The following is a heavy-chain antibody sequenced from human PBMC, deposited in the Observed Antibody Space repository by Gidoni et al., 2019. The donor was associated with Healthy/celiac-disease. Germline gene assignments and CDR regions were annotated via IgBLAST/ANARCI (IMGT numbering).Heavy chain of an antibody. V-gene: IGHV2-26*01. D-gene: IGHD2-2*01. J-gene: IGHJ4*02. Sequence: EWLAHIFSNDEKSYSTSLKSRLTISKDTSKSQVVLTMTNMDPVDTATYYCARIRVGYCSSTSCSHPYYFDYWGQGTLVTVSS. CDR2: IFSNDEK. CDR3: ARIRVGYCSSTSCSHPYYFDY.